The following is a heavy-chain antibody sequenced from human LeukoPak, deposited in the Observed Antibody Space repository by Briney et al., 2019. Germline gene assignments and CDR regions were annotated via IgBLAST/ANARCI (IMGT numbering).Heavy chain of an antibody. J-gene: IGHJ4*02. CDR2: IWYDGSNK. Sequence: PGRSLRLSCAASGFTFSSYGMHWVRQAPGKGLEWVADIWYDGSNKYYADSVKGRFTISRDNSKNTLYLQMNSLRAEDTAVYYCAKGALGYCSSTSCPSGLDFDYWGQGTLVTVSS. CDR1: GFTFSSYG. V-gene: IGHV3-33*06. CDR3: AKGALGYCSSTSCPSGLDFDY. D-gene: IGHD2-2*01.